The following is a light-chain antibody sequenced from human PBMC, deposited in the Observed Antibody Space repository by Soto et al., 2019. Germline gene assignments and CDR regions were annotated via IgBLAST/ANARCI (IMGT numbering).Light chain of an antibody. CDR2: DVS. CDR3: HQRYNWPRVT. CDR1: QSVSNS. J-gene: IGKJ5*01. V-gene: IGKV3-11*01. Sequence: EIVLTQSPATLSLSPGERVTLSCRASQSVSNSSAWYQQKPGQPPRLLIYDVSNRATGIPARFSGSGSGTDFTLTITSLEPEDFAVYFCHQRYNWPRVTFGQGTQLEIK.